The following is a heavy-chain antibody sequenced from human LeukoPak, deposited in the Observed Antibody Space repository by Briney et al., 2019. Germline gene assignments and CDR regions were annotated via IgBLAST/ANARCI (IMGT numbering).Heavy chain of an antibody. V-gene: IGHV3-23*01. J-gene: IGHJ3*02. CDR2: ISGSGGST. D-gene: IGHD3-3*01. CDR1: GFTFSSYA. CDR3: AKGGDDFWSGFGPSFDI. Sequence: PGGSLRLSCAASGFTFSSYAMSWVRQAPGKGLEWVSAISGSGGSTYYADSVRGRFTISRDNSKNTLYLQMNSLRAEDTAVYYCAKGGDDFWSGFGPSFDIWGQGTVVTVSS.